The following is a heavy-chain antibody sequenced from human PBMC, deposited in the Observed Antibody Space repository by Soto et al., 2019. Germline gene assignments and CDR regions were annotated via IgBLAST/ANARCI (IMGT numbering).Heavy chain of an antibody. CDR3: ARPLSETTSLPYV. V-gene: IGHV1-18*01. CDR2: VSANNGHT. J-gene: IGHJ6*02. D-gene: IGHD1-7*01. Sequence: ASVKVSCKASGFTFSNYGLNWVRQAPGQGLEWMGWVSANNGHTNYAQNLQGRVSMTTGTSTSTAYMELRGLTFDDTAVYYCARPLSETTSLPYVWGQGTTVTVSS. CDR1: GFTFSNYG.